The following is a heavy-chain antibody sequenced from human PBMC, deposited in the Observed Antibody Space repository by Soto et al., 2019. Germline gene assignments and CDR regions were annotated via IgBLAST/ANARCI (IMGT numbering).Heavy chain of an antibody. V-gene: IGHV4-39*01. CDR2: IYYSGST. J-gene: IGHJ3*02. D-gene: IGHD4-17*01. CDR3: ARQPGFWVSRGYYGESFDI. CDR1: GGSISSSSSY. Sequence: QLQLQESGPGLVKPSETLSLTCTVSGGSISSSSSYWGWIRQPPAKGLEWIATIYYSGSTYYNPSLDSRVTLSVGASNNQFSLRRSFGAAADTAVYYCARQPGFWVSRGYYGESFDIWGQWTTVTVSS.